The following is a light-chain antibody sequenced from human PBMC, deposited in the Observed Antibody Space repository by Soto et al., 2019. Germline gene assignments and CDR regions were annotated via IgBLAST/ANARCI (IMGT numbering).Light chain of an antibody. CDR2: DDL. V-gene: IGLV3-21*02. CDR3: QVWNSTIDHVI. Sequence: SYELTQPPSVSVAPGQTARITCGGNNIGSKSVHWFQQRPGQAPLLVFYDDLDRPSGIPERFSGSNSGNTATLIITRVEAGDEADYYCQVWNSTIDHVIFGGGTKVTVL. CDR1: NIGSKS. J-gene: IGLJ2*01.